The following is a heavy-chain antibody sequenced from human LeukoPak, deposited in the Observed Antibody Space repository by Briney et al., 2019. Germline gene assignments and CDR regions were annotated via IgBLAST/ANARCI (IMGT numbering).Heavy chain of an antibody. CDR3: ETDPYYGSGFRPNY. CDR2: ISSSSSYI. D-gene: IGHD3-10*01. V-gene: IGHV3-21*01. Sequence: GGSLRLSCAASGFTFSSYSMNWARQAPGKGLEWVSSISSSSSYIYYADSVKGRFTISRDNAKNSLYLQMNSLRAEDTAVYYCETDPYYGSGFRPNYWGQGTLVTVSS. CDR1: GFTFSSYS. J-gene: IGHJ4*02.